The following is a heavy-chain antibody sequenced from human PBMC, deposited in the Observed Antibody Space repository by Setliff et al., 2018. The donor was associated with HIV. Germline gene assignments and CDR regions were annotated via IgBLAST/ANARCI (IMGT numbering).Heavy chain of an antibody. V-gene: IGHV4-59*01. J-gene: IGHJ6*02. Sequence: SETLSLTCAVSAGSISSYYWSWIRQPPGKGLEWIGYVFYSGSANYNPSLKSRVTISVDTSKNQFSLKLSSVIAADTAGYYCARIFGDQGYYYGMDVWGQGTTVTVSS. CDR2: VFYSGSA. CDR3: ARIFGDQGYYYGMDV. D-gene: IGHD3-3*01. CDR1: AGSISSYY.